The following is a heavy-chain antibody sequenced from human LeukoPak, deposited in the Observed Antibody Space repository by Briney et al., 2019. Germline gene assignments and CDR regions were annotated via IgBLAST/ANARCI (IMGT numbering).Heavy chain of an antibody. CDR3: ASVSSYSSSWFPFDY. D-gene: IGHD6-13*01. CDR2: INHSGST. CDR1: GGSFSGYY. V-gene: IGHV4-34*01. Sequence: PSETLSLTCAVYGGSFSGYYWSWIRQPPGKGLEWIGEINHSGSTNYNPSLKSRVTVSVDTSKNQFSLKLSSVTAADTAVYYCASVSSYSSSWFPFDYWGQGTLVTVSS. J-gene: IGHJ4*02.